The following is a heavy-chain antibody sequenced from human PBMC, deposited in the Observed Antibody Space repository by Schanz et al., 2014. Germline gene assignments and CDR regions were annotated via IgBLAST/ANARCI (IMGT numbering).Heavy chain of an antibody. CDR3: ARENKDYDSILNKFFHYGLDL. V-gene: IGHV1-2*06. Sequence: QVQLVQSGAEVKKPGASVKLSCKASGYTFTNYYIHWVRQAPGQGLEWMGRISPNRGDTQSARKFQRRVTMTKDRSTSTANMALSRLRSHDTALYYCARENKDYDSILNKFFHYGLDLWGQGTTVTVSS. CDR1: GYTFTNYY. CDR2: ISPNRGDT. D-gene: IGHD3-3*02. J-gene: IGHJ6*02.